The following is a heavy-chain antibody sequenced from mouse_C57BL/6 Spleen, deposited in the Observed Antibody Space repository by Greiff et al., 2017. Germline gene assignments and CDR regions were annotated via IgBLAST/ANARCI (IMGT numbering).Heavy chain of an antibody. CDR2: IYPGDGDT. D-gene: IGHD2-1*01. CDR3: ATGGNRFAY. J-gene: IGHJ3*01. Sequence: SGPELVKPGASVKISCKASGYAFSSSWMNWVKQRPGKGLEWIGRIYPGDGDTNYNGKFKGKATLTADKSSSTAYMQLSSLTSEDSAVYFCATGGNRFAYWGQGTLVTVSA. V-gene: IGHV1-82*01. CDR1: GYAFSSSW.